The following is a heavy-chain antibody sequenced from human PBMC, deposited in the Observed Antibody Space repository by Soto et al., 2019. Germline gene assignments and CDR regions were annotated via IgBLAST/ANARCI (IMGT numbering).Heavy chain of an antibody. Sequence: ASVKVSFKASGYTFTNYYLHWVRQAPGQGLEWMGIINPDGGSRSYAPKFQDRVTMTIDTSTGTLYMELNNLRSEDTAVYFCARRGRGPARSDLDVWGQGTTVTVSS. J-gene: IGHJ6*02. V-gene: IGHV1-46*01. CDR2: INPDGGSR. D-gene: IGHD3-10*01. CDR3: ARRGRGPARSDLDV. CDR1: GYTFTNYY.